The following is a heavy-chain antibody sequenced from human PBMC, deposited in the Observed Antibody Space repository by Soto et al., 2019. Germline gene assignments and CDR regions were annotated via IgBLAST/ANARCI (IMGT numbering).Heavy chain of an antibody. V-gene: IGHV4-38-2*01. D-gene: IGHD5-12*01. CDR3: ARGGAYIVATIGGDY. Sequence: SETLSLTCAVSGYSISSGYYWGWIRQPPGKGLEWIGSIYHSGSTYYNPSLKSRVTISVDTSKNQFSLKLSSVTAADTAVYYCARGGAYIVATIGGDYWGQGTLVTVSS. CDR2: IYHSGST. J-gene: IGHJ4*02. CDR1: GYSISSGYY.